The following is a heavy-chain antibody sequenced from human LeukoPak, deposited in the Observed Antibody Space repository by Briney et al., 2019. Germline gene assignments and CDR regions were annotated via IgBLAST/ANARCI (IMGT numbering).Heavy chain of an antibody. D-gene: IGHD4-17*01. CDR1: GFTFSSYG. CDR2: ISYDESNK. V-gene: IGHV3-30*18. J-gene: IGHJ2*01. CDR3: AKYCGDLGYFDL. Sequence: RQSLTLSCAASGFTFSSYGMHWDRQAQATGRGWEAVISYDESNKYYEDYVQGRFTLSRNNSENPMYLQMNRLRAEATAVYYCAKYCGDLGYFDLWGRGTLVTVSS.